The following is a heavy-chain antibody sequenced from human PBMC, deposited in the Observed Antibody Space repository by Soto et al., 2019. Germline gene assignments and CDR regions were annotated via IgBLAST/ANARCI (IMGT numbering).Heavy chain of an antibody. CDR1: GLTFGDYA. D-gene: IGHD6-13*01. CDR3: TRDAHSGIAAAGAFDI. Sequence: GGSLRLSCTASGLTFGDYAMSWFRQAPGKGLEWVGFIRSKAYGGTTEYAASVKGRFTISRDDSKCIAYLQMNSLKTEDTAVYYCTRDAHSGIAAAGAFDIWGQGTMVTVSS. V-gene: IGHV3-49*03. J-gene: IGHJ3*02. CDR2: IRSKAYGGTT.